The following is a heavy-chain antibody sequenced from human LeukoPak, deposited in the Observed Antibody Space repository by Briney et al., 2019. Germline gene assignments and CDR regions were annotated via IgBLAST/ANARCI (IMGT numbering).Heavy chain of an antibody. J-gene: IGHJ4*02. CDR3: AKGAYDYIEMGYFDY. Sequence: GGSLRLSCAASGFSLTNFAMSWVRQAPGKGLEWVSLIIGSSGDTFYADSVKGRFTISRDNSKNRLYLQMNSLRAEDTALYYCAKGAYDYIEMGYFDYWGQGTLVTASS. V-gene: IGHV3-23*01. D-gene: IGHD5-12*01. CDR1: GFSLTNFA. CDR2: IIGSSGDT.